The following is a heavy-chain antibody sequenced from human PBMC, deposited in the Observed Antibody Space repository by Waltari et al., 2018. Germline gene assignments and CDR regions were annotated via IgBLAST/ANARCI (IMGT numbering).Heavy chain of an antibody. D-gene: IGHD2-21*01. CDR2: IKEDGSER. Sequence: EVRLVASGGGLVQPGGSLRRPCAASGFPFSSSWMSWVRQAPGKGLEWVASIKEDGSERYYVDSAKGRSTISRDNAKTSLFLQMNSLRVEDTAVYYCARGPYWGQGTTVTVSS. V-gene: IGHV3-7*04. J-gene: IGHJ6*02. CDR3: ARGPY. CDR1: GFPFSSSW.